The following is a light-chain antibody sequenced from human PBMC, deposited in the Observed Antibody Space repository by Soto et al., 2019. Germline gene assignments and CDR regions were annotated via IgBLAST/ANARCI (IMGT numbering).Light chain of an antibody. Sequence: DIQLTQTPSTLSASVGDEVTITCRASQTISRWLAWYQQKPGRAPKLLIYDASTLESGVPSRFSDSGSETELTLTISRLQPDDFATYFCHSRAFGQGTRLEIK. J-gene: IGKJ5*01. CDR1: QTISRW. CDR3: HSRA. CDR2: DAS. V-gene: IGKV1-5*01.